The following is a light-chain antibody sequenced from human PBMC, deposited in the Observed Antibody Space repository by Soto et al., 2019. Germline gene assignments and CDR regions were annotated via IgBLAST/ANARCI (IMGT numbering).Light chain of an antibody. Sequence: DSPMTQSPSSLSASVGDRVTITCRASETINKNLNWYQQKPGQAPNLLIYSASDFQSGVPSRFSGSGSGTEFTLTISGLQPEDFATYYCHQSFRTPYTFGQGTDLEI. V-gene: IGKV1-39*01. CDR3: HQSFRTPYT. CDR1: ETINKN. J-gene: IGKJ2*01. CDR2: SAS.